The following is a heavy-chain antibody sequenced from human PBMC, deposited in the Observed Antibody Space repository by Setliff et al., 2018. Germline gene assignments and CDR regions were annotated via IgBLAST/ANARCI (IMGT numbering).Heavy chain of an antibody. CDR1: GYMFNSYG. J-gene: IGHJ4*02. CDR2: ISSYNGHT. D-gene: IGHD2-2*01. Sequence: ASVKVSCKTSGYMFNSYGLSWVRQAPGQGLDWMGWISSYNGHTNYAQKFQGRITMTTDTSTNTASMELRSLGSDDTAIYYCSRLVRYCTRTSCQRLSGDDYWGQGALVTVSS. CDR3: SRLVRYCTRTSCQRLSGDDY. V-gene: IGHV1-18*01.